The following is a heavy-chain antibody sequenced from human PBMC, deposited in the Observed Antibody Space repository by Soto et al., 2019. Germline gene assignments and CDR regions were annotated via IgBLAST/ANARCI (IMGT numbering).Heavy chain of an antibody. D-gene: IGHD3-10*01. CDR2: ISYDGSNK. V-gene: IGHV3-30*18. CDR1: GFTFSSYG. Sequence: QVQLVESGGGVVQPGRSLRLSCAASGFTFSSYGMHWVRQAPGKGLEWVAVISYDGSNKYYADSVKGRFTISRDNSKNTLYLQMNSLRAEDTAVYYCAKDREFGGTYYYYGMDVWGQGTTVTVSS. CDR3: AKDREFGGTYYYYGMDV. J-gene: IGHJ6*02.